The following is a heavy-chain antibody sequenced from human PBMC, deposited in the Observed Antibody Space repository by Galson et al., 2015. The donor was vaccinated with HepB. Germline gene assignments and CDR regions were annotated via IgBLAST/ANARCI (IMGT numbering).Heavy chain of an antibody. D-gene: IGHD3-9*01. Sequence: SLRLSCAASGFTFSSYAMIWVRQAPGKGLEWVSDIRGSGDSAYYAESVKGRFSISRDNSKNTLYLQMNSLRAEDTAVYFCVRGHLTNCHYYGMDVWGLGTTVTVSS. J-gene: IGHJ6*02. CDR1: GFTFSSYA. CDR2: IRGSGDSA. V-gene: IGHV3-23*01. CDR3: VRGHLTNCHYYGMDV.